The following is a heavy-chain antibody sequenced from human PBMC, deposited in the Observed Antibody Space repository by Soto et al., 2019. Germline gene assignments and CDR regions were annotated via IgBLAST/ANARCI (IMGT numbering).Heavy chain of an antibody. D-gene: IGHD3-22*01. V-gene: IGHV1-3*01. CDR1: GYTFTSYA. J-gene: IGHJ4*02. CDR2: INAGIGNT. Sequence: ASVKVSCKASGYTFTSYAMHWVRQAPGQRLEWMGWINAGIGNTKYSQKFQGRATITRDTSASTAYMELSSLRSEDTAVYYCARGSGPMIEWHWGQGTLVTVSS. CDR3: ARGSGPMIEWH.